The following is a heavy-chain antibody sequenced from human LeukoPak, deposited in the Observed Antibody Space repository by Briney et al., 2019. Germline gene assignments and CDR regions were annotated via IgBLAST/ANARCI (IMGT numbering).Heavy chain of an antibody. CDR3: ARESIAPVVPFDY. J-gene: IGHJ4*02. Sequence: SETLSLTCTVSGGSFSTYYWSWIRLPPGKGLEWIGYVYYTGTTNYNPSLMSRVTISVDTSKTQFSLRLSSVTAADTAVYYCARESIAPVVPFDYWGQGTLVTVSS. CDR1: GGSFSTYY. V-gene: IGHV4-59*13. D-gene: IGHD6-13*01. CDR2: VYYTGTT.